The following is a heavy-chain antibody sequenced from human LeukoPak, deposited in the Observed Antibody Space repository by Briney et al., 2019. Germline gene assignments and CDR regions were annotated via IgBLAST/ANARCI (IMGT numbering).Heavy chain of an antibody. V-gene: IGHV3-30-3*01. CDR1: GFTFSSYA. J-gene: IGHJ4*02. Sequence: GGSLRLSCAASGFTFSSYAMHWVRQAPGKGLEWVAVISYDGSNKYYADSVKGRFTISRDNAKNSLYLQMNSLRAEDTAVYYCAGDTAITYWGQGTLVTVSS. CDR3: AGDTAITY. CDR2: ISYDGSNK. D-gene: IGHD5-18*01.